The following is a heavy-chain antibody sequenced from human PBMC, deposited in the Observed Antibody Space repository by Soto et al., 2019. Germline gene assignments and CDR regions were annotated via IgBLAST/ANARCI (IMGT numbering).Heavy chain of an antibody. CDR3: ARDELRLGELSFYGMDV. CDR1: GGTFSSYA. D-gene: IGHD3-16*01. CDR2: IIPIFGTA. Sequence: QVQLVQSGAEVKKPGSSVKVSCKASGGTFSSYAISWVRQAPGQGLEWMGGIIPIFGTANYAQKFQGRVTITADESTSTAYMELSRLRSEDTAVYYCARDELRLGELSFYGMDVWGQGTTVTVSS. J-gene: IGHJ6*02. V-gene: IGHV1-69*01.